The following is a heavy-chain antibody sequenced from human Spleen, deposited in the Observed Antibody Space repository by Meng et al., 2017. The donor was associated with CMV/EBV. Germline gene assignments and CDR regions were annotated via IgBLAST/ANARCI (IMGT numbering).Heavy chain of an antibody. Sequence: GESLKISCAASGFTFSSYAMSWVRQAPGKGLEWVSVISASGGSTYYADSVKGRFTISRDNSKDTLYLQVNSLRAEDTALYYCAKMGIVEAWGQGTLVTVSS. CDR2: ISASGGST. J-gene: IGHJ5*02. CDR1: GFTFSSYA. CDR3: AKMGIVEA. D-gene: IGHD2-21*01. V-gene: IGHV3-23*01.